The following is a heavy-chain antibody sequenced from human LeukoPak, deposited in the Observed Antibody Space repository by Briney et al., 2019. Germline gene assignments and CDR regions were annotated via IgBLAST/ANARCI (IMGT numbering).Heavy chain of an antibody. J-gene: IGHJ4*02. D-gene: IGHD3-3*01. CDR3: AKGSEWLLWHFDY. CDR1: GITLSNYG. Sequence: PGGSLRLSCAVSGITLSNYGMSWVRQAPGKGLEWVAGISDSGGRTNYADSVKGRFTISRDNPKNTLYLQMNSLRAEDTAVYYCAKGSEWLLWHFDYWGQGTLVTVSS. CDR2: ISDSGGRT. V-gene: IGHV3-23*01.